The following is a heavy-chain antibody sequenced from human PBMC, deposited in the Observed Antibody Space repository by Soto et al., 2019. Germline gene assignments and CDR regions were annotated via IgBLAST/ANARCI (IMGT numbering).Heavy chain of an antibody. CDR1: GFTFSSYA. V-gene: IGHV3-64D*08. D-gene: IGHD5-12*01. CDR3: VKDISRYSNNGDY. J-gene: IGHJ4*02. Sequence: GGSLRLSCSASGFTFSSYAMDWVRQAPGKGLEYVSAISSNGGSTYYADSVKGRFTISRDNSKNTLYLQMSSLRAEDTAVYYCVKDISRYSNNGDYWGQGTLVTVSS. CDR2: ISSNGGST.